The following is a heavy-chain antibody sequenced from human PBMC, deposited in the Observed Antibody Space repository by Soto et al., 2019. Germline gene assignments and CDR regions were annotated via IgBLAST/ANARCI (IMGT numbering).Heavy chain of an antibody. CDR3: ARDISPNYYGSGSYPPRYYFDY. V-gene: IGHV3-21*01. CDR1: GFTFSSYS. Sequence: GGSLRLSCAASGFTFSSYSMNWVRQAPGKGLEWVSSISSSSSYIYYADSVKGRFTISRDNAKNSLYLQMNSLRAEDTAVYYCARDISPNYYGSGSYPPRYYFDYWGQGTLVTAPQ. D-gene: IGHD3-10*01. CDR2: ISSSSSYI. J-gene: IGHJ4*02.